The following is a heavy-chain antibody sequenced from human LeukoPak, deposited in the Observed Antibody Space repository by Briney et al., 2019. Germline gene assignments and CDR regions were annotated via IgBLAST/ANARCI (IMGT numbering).Heavy chain of an antibody. J-gene: IGHJ3*02. CDR2: IYYSGST. Sequence: SETLSLTCTVSGGSLGRYYWSWIRQPPGKGLEWIGYIYYSGSTSYNPPLKSRVTMSVDTPKNQFSLNLSSVTAADTAVYYCARVKDGSNQDAFDIWGQGTMVTVSS. CDR3: ARVKDGSNQDAFDI. V-gene: IGHV4-59*01. CDR1: GGSLGRYY. D-gene: IGHD5-24*01.